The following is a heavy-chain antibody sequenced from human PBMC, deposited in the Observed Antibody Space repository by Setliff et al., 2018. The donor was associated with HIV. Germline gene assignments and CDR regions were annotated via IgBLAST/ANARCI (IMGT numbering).Heavy chain of an antibody. J-gene: IGHJ4*02. CDR1: GFTSSSYW. CDR2: IKQDGSEK. D-gene: IGHD6-13*01. CDR3: VKGYTSTWGPFDY. Sequence: PGGSLRLSCAVSGFTSSSYWMSWVRQAQGKGLEWVANIKQDGSEKYYVDSVRGRFTIPRDNAKSSLYLQMSSLGAEDTAVYYCVKGYTSTWGPFDYWGQGTLVTVSS. V-gene: IGHV3-7*03.